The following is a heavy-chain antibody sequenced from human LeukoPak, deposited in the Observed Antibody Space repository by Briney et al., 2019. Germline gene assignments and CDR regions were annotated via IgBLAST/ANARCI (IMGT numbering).Heavy chain of an antibody. Sequence: PGGSLRLSCAASGFTFSSYAMSWVRQAPGKGLEWVSAISGSGGSTYYADSVKGRFTISRDNSKNTLYLQMNSLGAEDTAVYYCAKDLSCDGQKIAARPAYYYYGMDVWGQGTTVTVSS. V-gene: IGHV3-23*01. CDR2: ISGSGGST. D-gene: IGHD6-6*01. CDR1: GFTFSSYA. J-gene: IGHJ6*02. CDR3: AKDLSCDGQKIAARPAYYYYGMDV.